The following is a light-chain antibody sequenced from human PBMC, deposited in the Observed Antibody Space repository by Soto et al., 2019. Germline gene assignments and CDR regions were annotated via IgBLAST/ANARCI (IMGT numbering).Light chain of an antibody. CDR1: RSNIGSNV. J-gene: IGLJ1*01. V-gene: IGLV1-44*01. CDR3: ATWDDRLYGCV. CDR2: NNN. Sequence: QSVLTQPPSASGTPGQRLTISCSGSRSNIGSNVVDWYQQLPGTAPKPLIYNNNQRPSGVPDRFSGSKSGTSASLAISGLRYEDEADYYCATWDDRLYGCVFGNGKKVTV.